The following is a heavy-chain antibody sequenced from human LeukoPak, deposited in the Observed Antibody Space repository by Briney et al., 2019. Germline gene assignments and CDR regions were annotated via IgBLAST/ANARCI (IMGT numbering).Heavy chain of an antibody. V-gene: IGHV4-39*01. D-gene: IGHD3-9*01. CDR2: LYYSGST. CDR1: DGSISSSSYY. Sequence: PSETLSLTCTVSDGSISSSSYYWGWIRQPPGKGLEWIGSLYYSGSTYYNPSLKSRVTISVDTSKKQFSLKLSSVTAADTAVYYCARLSPYYDILTGSSYYFDYWGQGTLVTVSS. CDR3: ARLSPYYDILTGSSYYFDY. J-gene: IGHJ4*02.